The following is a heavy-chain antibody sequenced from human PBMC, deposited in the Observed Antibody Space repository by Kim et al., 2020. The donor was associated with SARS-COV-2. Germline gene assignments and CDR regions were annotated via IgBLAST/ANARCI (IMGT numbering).Heavy chain of an antibody. V-gene: IGHV4-39*01. J-gene: IGHJ4*02. D-gene: IGHD6-6*01. Sequence: YYNPSLKSRVTISVDTSKNQFSLKLSSVTAADTAVYYCEGEYSSSPGFDYWGQGTLVTVSS. CDR3: EGEYSSSPGFDY.